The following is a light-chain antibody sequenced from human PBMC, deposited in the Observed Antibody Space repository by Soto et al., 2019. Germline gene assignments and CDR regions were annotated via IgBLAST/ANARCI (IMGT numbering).Light chain of an antibody. Sequence: QSALTQPASVSGSPGQSITISCTGTSSDIGSNNYVSWFQQRPGKAPILIIYEVSNRPSGVSTHFSGSKSGNTASLTISGLLPEDEAEYYCSSYTTTTRLFGGGTQLTVL. CDR2: EVS. J-gene: IGLJ3*02. CDR1: SSDIGSNNY. V-gene: IGLV2-14*01. CDR3: SSYTTTTRL.